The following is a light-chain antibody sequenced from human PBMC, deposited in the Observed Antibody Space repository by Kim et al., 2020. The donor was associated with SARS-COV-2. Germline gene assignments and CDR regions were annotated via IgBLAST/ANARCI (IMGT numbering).Light chain of an antibody. J-gene: IGKJ1*01. V-gene: IGKV3-15*01. Sequence: VSSGERAPPSCRASQSVSSNLAWYQQKPGQAPRRLIYCASTRATGFPARFSGSGSGTEFTLTISSLQSEDFAVYYCQQDNNWPRTFGQGTKVDIK. CDR3: QQDNNWPRT. CDR2: CAS. CDR1: QSVSSN.